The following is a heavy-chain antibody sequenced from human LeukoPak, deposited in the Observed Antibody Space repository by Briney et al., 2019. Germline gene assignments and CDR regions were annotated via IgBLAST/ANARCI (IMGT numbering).Heavy chain of an antibody. V-gene: IGHV1-2*02. J-gene: IGHJ6*03. CDR3: ARGMDHYQYYYMDV. Sequence: ASVKVSCKASGYTFIGYYMHWVRQAPGQGLEWMGWINPNSGGTNYAQKFQGRVTMTRDTSISTAYMELSRLGSDDTAVYYCARGMDHYQYYYMDVWGKGTTVTVSS. CDR2: INPNSGGT. D-gene: IGHD2-8*01. CDR1: GYTFIGYY.